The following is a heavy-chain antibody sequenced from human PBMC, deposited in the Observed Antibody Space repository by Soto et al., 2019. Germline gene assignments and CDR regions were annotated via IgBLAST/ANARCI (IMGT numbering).Heavy chain of an antibody. CDR3: AKGLEIVLMVHAASDS. J-gene: IGHJ4*02. V-gene: IGHV3-23*01. Sequence: GGSLRLSCAASGFNFAKFAMNWVRQAPGQGLEWVSAISGGGTTTYYADSLKCRFTISRDNSRNTVHLQIDSLRAEDTAIYYCAKGLEIVLMVHAASDSWGQGSPVTVSS. CDR1: GFNFAKFA. D-gene: IGHD2-8*01. CDR2: ISGGGTTT.